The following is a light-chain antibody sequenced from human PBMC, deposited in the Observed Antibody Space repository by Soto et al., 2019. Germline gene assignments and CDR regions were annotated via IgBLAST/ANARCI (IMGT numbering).Light chain of an antibody. CDR2: LGS. CDR1: HSRLHSNGSNY. J-gene: IGKJ1*01. V-gene: IGKV2-28*01. CDR3: MQALQTQWT. Sequence: VMTQSPLSLPVTPGEPAAISFRSSHSRLHSNGSNYLDWYLQKPVHSAQILIYLGSSRASGVPDRFSGRGSGPDFTLKISRVEAEDVSVYYCMQALQTQWTFGQGTKVEI.